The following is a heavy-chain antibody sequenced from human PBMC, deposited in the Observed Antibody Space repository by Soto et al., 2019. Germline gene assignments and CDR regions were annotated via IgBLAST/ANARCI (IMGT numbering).Heavy chain of an antibody. D-gene: IGHD3-22*01. V-gene: IGHV4-30-4*01. CDR2: IYYSGST. CDR3: ARYYDSSPSWFDP. J-gene: IGHJ5*02. Sequence: SETLSLTCTVSGGSISSGDYYWSWIRQPPGKGLEWIGYIYYSGSTYYNPSLKSRVTISVDTSKNQFSLKLSSVTAADTAVYYCARYYDSSPSWFDPWGQGTLVTAPQ. CDR1: GGSISSGDYY.